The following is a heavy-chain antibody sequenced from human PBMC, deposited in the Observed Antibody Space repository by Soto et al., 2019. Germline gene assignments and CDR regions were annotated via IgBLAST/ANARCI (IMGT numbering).Heavy chain of an antibody. J-gene: IGHJ3*01. Sequence: PGGSLRLSCAASGFTSSSYGMHWVRQAPGKGLEWVAVISYDGSNKYYADSVKGRFTISRDNSKNTLYLQMNSLRAEDTAVYYCAKGGVYCGGDCYRGWGQGTMVTVSS. CDR2: ISYDGSNK. CDR1: GFTSSSYG. CDR3: AKGGVYCGGDCYRG. D-gene: IGHD2-21*02. V-gene: IGHV3-30*18.